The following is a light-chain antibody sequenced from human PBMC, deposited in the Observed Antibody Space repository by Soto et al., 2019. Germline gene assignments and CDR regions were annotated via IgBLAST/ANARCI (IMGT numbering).Light chain of an antibody. V-gene: IGKV3D-20*02. CDR3: LHRMNWPLT. J-gene: IGKJ5*01. Sequence: DIVLTQSPGTLSLSPGERASLSCRASQSVSSGHLAWYQQKPGQAPRLLIYGASSRATGIPDRFSGSGSETDFTLTISSLEPEDLGVYYCLHRMNWPLTFGQGTRLEIK. CDR1: QSVSSGH. CDR2: GAS.